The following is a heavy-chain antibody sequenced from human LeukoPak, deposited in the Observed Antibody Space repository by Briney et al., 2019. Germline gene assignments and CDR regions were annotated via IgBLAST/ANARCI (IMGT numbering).Heavy chain of an antibody. CDR2: VDHTGST. CDR1: DDSITMYY. Sequence: SETLSLTCSVSDDSITMYYWTWIRQPPGKGLEWIGYVDHTGSTNFNPSLNGRVSISRDTTKNLFSLRLRSVTAADTAVYYCAREGSGSYYDLAYFDYWGQGTLVTVSS. J-gene: IGHJ4*02. V-gene: IGHV4-59*01. D-gene: IGHD1-26*01. CDR3: AREGSGSYYDLAYFDY.